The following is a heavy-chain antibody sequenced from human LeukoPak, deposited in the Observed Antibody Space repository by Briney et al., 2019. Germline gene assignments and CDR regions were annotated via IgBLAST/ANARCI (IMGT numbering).Heavy chain of an antibody. CDR1: GYSLTSYW. V-gene: IGHV5-51*01. CDR2: IYPGDSDT. Sequence: GSLEISWQGSGYSLTSYWIGWVRQLPGKGLGWGGIIYPGDSDTRYSPSFQGQVTISADKSISAAYLQWSSLNASETAMYCCAIIGGYSMDVWGQGTTVTVSS. J-gene: IGHJ6*02. CDR3: AIIGGYSMDV.